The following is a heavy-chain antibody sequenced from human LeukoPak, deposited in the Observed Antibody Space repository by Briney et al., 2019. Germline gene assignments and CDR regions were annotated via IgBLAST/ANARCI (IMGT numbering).Heavy chain of an antibody. J-gene: IGHJ4*02. Sequence: PGGSLRLSCAASGFTFSSYAMSWVRQAPGKGLEGVSAISDSGGSTYYADSVRGRFTISRDNSKNTLYLQMNSLRAEDTAVYYCAKGIRGYSYGVDYWGQGTLVTVSS. D-gene: IGHD5-18*01. CDR3: AKGIRGYSYGVDY. CDR2: ISDSGGST. V-gene: IGHV3-23*01. CDR1: GFTFSSYA.